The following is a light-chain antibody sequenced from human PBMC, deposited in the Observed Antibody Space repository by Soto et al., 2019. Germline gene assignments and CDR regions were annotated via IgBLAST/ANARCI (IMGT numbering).Light chain of an antibody. CDR2: SAS. V-gene: IGKV1-39*01. CDR1: QSISTY. J-gene: IGKJ5*01. Sequence: DIQMTQSPSSLSASVGDRVTITCRASQSISTYLSWYQQKTGKAPKLLIYSASTLQSGVPSRFSGSGSGTDFTLTISSLQPEGFATYYCQQTYPSWITFGQGTRLYIK. CDR3: QQTYPSWIT.